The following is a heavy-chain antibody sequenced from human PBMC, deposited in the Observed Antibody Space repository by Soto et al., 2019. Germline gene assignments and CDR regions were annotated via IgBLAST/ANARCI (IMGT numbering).Heavy chain of an antibody. Sequence: EVQLVESGGGLVQPGGSLRLSCAASGFTVSSNYMSWVRQAPGKGLEWVSVIYSGGSTYYADSVKGRFTISRDNSKNTLYLQMNSLRAEDTAVYYCPRGGDGYNDYFDYWGQGTLVTVSS. CDR3: PRGGDGYNDYFDY. CDR1: GFTVSSNY. D-gene: IGHD5-12*01. J-gene: IGHJ4*02. V-gene: IGHV3-66*01. CDR2: IYSGGST.